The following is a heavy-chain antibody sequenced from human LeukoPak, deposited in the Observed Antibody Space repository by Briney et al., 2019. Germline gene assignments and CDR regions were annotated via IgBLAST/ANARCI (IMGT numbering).Heavy chain of an antibody. CDR1: GFTFSSYS. Sequence: GGSLRLSCAASGFTFSSYSMNWVRQAPGKGLEWVSSISSSSSYIYYADSVKGRFTISRDNAKNTLYLQMNSLRADDTAVYYCARSRWLDAFDYWGQGTLVTVSS. J-gene: IGHJ4*02. D-gene: IGHD4-23*01. CDR2: ISSSSSYI. CDR3: ARSRWLDAFDY. V-gene: IGHV3-21*01.